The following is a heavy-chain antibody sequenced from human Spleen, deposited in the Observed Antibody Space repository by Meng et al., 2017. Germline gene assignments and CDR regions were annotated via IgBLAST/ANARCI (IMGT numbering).Heavy chain of an antibody. Sequence: SETLSLTCTVSGGSVSSGNFYWSWIRQPAGKGLEWIGRMYTSGRANYNPSLKSRVTISVDTSKNPFSLKLSAVNAAHTAVYYCARADGLGSYSWFDPWGQGTLVTVSS. CDR3: ARADGLGSYSWFDP. CDR1: GGSVSSGNFY. J-gene: IGHJ5*02. D-gene: IGHD3-10*01. CDR2: MYTSGRA. V-gene: IGHV4-61*02.